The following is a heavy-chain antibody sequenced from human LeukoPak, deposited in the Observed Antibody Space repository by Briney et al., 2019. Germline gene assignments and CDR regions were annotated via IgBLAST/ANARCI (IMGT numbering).Heavy chain of an antibody. D-gene: IGHD3-10*01. CDR2: IYHSGST. CDR3: ARSYGSGSYYIRY. Sequence: SETLSLTCAVSGDFISSSNWWNWVRQPPGKGLEWIGEIYHSGSTNCIPSLESRVTISVDKSKNQFSLKLNSVTAADTAVYYCARSYGSGSYYIRYWGQGTLVSVSS. CDR1: GDFISSSNW. J-gene: IGHJ4*02. V-gene: IGHV4-4*02.